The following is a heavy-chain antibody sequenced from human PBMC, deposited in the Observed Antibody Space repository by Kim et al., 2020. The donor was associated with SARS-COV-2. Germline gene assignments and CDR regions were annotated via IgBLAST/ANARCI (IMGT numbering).Heavy chain of an antibody. CDR3: ARGINGIDSSSND. D-gene: IGHD6-6*01. J-gene: IGHJ4*02. V-gene: IGHV1-69*01. Sequence: AKKFQGRVTITADDSTSTAYMELSSLRSEDTAVYYCARGINGIDSSSNDWGQGTLVTVSS.